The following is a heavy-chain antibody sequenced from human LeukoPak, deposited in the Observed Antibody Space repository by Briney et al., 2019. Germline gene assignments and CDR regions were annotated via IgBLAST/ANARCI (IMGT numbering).Heavy chain of an antibody. CDR3: ARDEGSSWNAFDY. Sequence: GGSLRLSCAASGFTFSSYSMNWVRQAPGKGLEWVSSISSSSSYIYYADSVKGRFTISRDNAKNSLYLQMNSLRAEDTAVYYCARDEGSSWNAFDYWGQGTLVTVSS. J-gene: IGHJ4*02. V-gene: IGHV3-21*01. D-gene: IGHD6-13*01. CDR1: GFTFSSYS. CDR2: ISSSSSYI.